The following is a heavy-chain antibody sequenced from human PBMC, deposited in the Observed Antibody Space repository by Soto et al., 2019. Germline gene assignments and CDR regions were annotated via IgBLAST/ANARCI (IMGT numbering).Heavy chain of an antibody. CDR3: TRARDNSGDFREADQ. CDR1: GLTVKNYA. CDR2: ISGDGDTT. D-gene: IGHD6-19*01. V-gene: IGHV3-23*01. Sequence: EVQLLESGGGLVQPGGSLRLSCAASGLTVKNYAMSWVRQGPGKGLERVAAISGDGDTTVYAESVKGRFTIARDSPRNTLSLQMNDLRAEDTAIHFCTRARDNSGDFREADQWGQGTLVTVSS. J-gene: IGHJ4*02.